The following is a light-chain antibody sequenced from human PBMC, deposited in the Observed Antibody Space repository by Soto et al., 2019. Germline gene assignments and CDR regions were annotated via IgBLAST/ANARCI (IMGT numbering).Light chain of an antibody. V-gene: IGKV3-20*01. CDR2: GAS. Sequence: EIVLTQSPGTLSLSPGERATLSCRASQTVGKNFLAWYQRKPGQAPRLLIHGASIRATGIPDRFSGSGSGTDFALTISRLEPEDVAVFYCQQYAASPLTFGGGTTVEIK. CDR1: QTVGKNF. J-gene: IGKJ4*01. CDR3: QQYAASPLT.